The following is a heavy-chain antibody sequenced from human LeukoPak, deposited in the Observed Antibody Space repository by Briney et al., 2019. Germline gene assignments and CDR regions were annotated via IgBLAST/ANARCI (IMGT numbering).Heavy chain of an antibody. CDR1: GFTFSSHW. V-gene: IGHV3-7*05. J-gene: IGHJ4*02. D-gene: IGHD2-2*01. CDR3: ARDQRYCSSSSCPWEPFDY. CDR2: IKQDGSEK. Sequence: GGSLRLSCAASGFTFSSHWVAWLRQAPEKGLEWVANIKQDGSEKYYVDSVKGRFTISRDNAKNSLYLQMNSLRAEDTAVYYCARDQRYCSSSSCPWEPFDYWGQGTLVTVSS.